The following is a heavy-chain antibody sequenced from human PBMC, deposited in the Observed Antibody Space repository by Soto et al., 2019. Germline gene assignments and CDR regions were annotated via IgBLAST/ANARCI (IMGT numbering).Heavy chain of an antibody. D-gene: IGHD4-17*01. CDR3: AKDRADYGDSN. J-gene: IGHJ4*02. V-gene: IGHV3-30*18. CDR1: GFTFSSYG. Sequence: QVQLVESGGGVVQPGRSLRLSCAASGFTFSSYGMHWVRQAPGKGLEWVAVISYDGSNKYYADSVKGRFTISRDNSKNTLYLQMNSLRAEDTAVYYCAKDRADYGDSNWGQGTLVTVSS. CDR2: ISYDGSNK.